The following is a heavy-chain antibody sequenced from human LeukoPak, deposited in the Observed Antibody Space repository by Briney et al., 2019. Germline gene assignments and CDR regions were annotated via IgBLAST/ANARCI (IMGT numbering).Heavy chain of an antibody. Sequence: GGSLRLSCAASGFTFTNYMMHWVRQAPGKGLEWVAVILEDGRIQHYADSVQGRFTISRDNSKNTLFLQMNSLRTEDTAVYFCARVQGGGFRTADYWGQGTLVTVSS. J-gene: IGHJ4*02. CDR3: ARVQGGGFRTADY. CDR1: GFTFTNYM. V-gene: IGHV3-30*04. D-gene: IGHD1-14*01. CDR2: ILEDGRIQ.